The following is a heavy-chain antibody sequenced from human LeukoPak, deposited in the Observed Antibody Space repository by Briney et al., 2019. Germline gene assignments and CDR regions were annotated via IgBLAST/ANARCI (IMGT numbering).Heavy chain of an antibody. CDR3: AKVGDTSTWYGSYFDY. J-gene: IGHJ4*02. V-gene: IGHV3-30*02. Sequence: PGGSLRLSCAASGFTFSSYGMHWVRQAPGKGLEWVAFIRYDGGNKYSADSVKGRFTISRDNSKNTLYLQMNSLRAEDTAVYYCAKVGDTSTWYGSYFDYWGQGTLVTVSS. CDR2: IRYDGGNK. CDR1: GFTFSSYG. D-gene: IGHD6-13*01.